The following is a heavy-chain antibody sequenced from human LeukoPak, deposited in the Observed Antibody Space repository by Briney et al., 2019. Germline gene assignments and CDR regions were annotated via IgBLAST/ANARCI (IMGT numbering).Heavy chain of an antibody. CDR2: ISAYNGYT. V-gene: IGHV1-18*01. Sequence: GASVTVSFTSSGYIFTSYGISWVRQPPGQGLEWVGGISAYNGYTIYAQNLQGRVTMITDTSTSTAYMELRSLMSDDTAVYFCARGRRRLQPFDIWGQGTMVTVSS. D-gene: IGHD5-12*01. CDR1: GYIFTSYG. J-gene: IGHJ3*02. CDR3: ARGRRRLQPFDI.